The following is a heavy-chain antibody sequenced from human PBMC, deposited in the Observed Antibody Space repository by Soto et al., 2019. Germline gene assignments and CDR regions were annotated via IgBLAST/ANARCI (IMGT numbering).Heavy chain of an antibody. J-gene: IGHJ4*02. V-gene: IGHV3-23*01. CDR3: ANVDTAMVGHFDY. CDR2: ISGSGRST. Sequence: PGGSLRLSCAASGFTFTTYAMSWVRQPPGRGLEWVAAISGSGRSTYYADSVKGRFTISRDNSKNTLYLQMNSLRAEDTAIYYGANVDTAMVGHFDYWGPGTLVTVSS. D-gene: IGHD5-18*01. CDR1: GFTFTTYA.